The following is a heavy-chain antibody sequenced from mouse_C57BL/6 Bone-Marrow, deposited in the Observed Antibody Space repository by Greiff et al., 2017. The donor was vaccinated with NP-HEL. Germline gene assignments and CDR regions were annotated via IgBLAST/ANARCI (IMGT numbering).Heavy chain of an antibody. Sequence: EVQLQQSGPELVKPGASVKISCKASGYSFTGYYMHWVKQSSEKSLEWIGEINPSTVGTSYNQKFKGKATLTVDKSSSTAYMQLKSLTSEDSAVYYCAREYGSPYYAMDYWGQGTSVTVSA. D-gene: IGHD1-1*01. CDR1: GYSFTGYY. V-gene: IGHV1-43*01. J-gene: IGHJ4*01. CDR2: INPSTVGT. CDR3: AREYGSPYYAMDY.